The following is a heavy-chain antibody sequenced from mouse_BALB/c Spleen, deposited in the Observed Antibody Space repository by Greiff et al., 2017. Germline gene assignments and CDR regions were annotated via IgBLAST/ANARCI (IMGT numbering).Heavy chain of an antibody. V-gene: IGHV14-3*02. Sequence: EVQLQQSGAELVKPGASVKLSCTASGFNIKDTYMHWVKQRPEQGLEWIGRIDPANGNTKYDPKFQGKATITADTSSNTAYLQLSSLTSEDTAVYYCARSRAMITIMDYWGQGTSVTVSS. D-gene: IGHD2-4*01. J-gene: IGHJ4*01. CDR2: IDPANGNT. CDR1: GFNIKDTY. CDR3: ARSRAMITIMDY.